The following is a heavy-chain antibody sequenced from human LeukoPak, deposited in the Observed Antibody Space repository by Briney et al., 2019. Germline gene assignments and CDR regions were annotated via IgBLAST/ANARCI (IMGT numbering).Heavy chain of an antibody. CDR3: ARTVGTTVTSTPDY. CDR2: INPSTGST. J-gene: IGHJ4*02. D-gene: IGHD4-17*01. Sequence: GASVKVSCKASGYTFTSYFMHWVRQAPGQGLEWMGIINPSTGSTSYAQNFQGRVTLTMDTSTSTAYMELSSLRSEDTAVYYCARTVGTTVTSTPDYWGQGTLVTVSS. CDR1: GYTFTSYF. V-gene: IGHV1-46*01.